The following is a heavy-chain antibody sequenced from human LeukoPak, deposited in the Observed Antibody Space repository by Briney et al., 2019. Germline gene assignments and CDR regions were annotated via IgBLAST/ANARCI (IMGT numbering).Heavy chain of an antibody. CDR3: ARYGDYGVMNY. D-gene: IGHD4-17*01. J-gene: IGHJ4*02. V-gene: IGHV4-59*01. CDR1: GGSISSYY. CDR2: IYYSGST. Sequence: SETLSLTCTVSGGSISSYYWSWIRQPPGKGLEWNGYIYYSGSTNYNPSLKSRVTISVDTSKNQFSLKLSSVTAADTAVYYCARYGDYGVMNYWGQGTLVTVSS.